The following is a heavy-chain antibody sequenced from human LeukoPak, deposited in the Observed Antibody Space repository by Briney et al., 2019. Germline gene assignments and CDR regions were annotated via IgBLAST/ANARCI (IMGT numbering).Heavy chain of an antibody. V-gene: IGHV3-30*02. CDR1: GFTFSSYW. CDR3: AKGGYSSSWNLDY. CDR2: IRYDGSNK. D-gene: IGHD6-13*01. J-gene: IGHJ4*02. Sequence: GGSLRLSCAASGFTFSSYWMHWVRQAPGKGLEWVAFIRYDGSNKYYADSVKGRFTISRDNSKNTLYLQMNSLRAEDTAVYYCAKGGYSSSWNLDYWGQGTLVTVSS.